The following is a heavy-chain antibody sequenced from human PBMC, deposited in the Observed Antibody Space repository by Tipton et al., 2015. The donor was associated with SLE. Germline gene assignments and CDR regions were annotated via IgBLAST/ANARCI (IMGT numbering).Heavy chain of an antibody. CDR3: ARQLYNSYNYMDV. CDR2: ISSSTTYI. V-gene: IGHV3-21*01. Sequence: GSLRLSCAASGFTFSAYEMNWVRQAPGKGLEWVSSISSSTTYIYYADSVKGRFTISRDNAKNSLYLQMNSLRAEDTAVYYCARQLYNSYNYMDVWGKGTTVTVSS. J-gene: IGHJ6*03. D-gene: IGHD1-14*01. CDR1: GFTFSAYE.